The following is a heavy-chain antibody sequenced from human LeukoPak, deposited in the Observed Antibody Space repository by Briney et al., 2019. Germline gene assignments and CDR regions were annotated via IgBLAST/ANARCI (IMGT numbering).Heavy chain of an antibody. J-gene: IGHJ6*03. D-gene: IGHD6-19*01. CDR3: ARDYSSGWYANMDV. CDR1: GFTFSIYW. Sequence: GGSLRLSCAASGFTFSIYWMSWVRQAPGKGLEWVANIKQDGSEKYYVDSVKGRLTISRDNAKNSMYLQMNSLRAEDTAVYYCARDYSSGWYANMDVWGKGTTVTVSS. CDR2: IKQDGSEK. V-gene: IGHV3-7*01.